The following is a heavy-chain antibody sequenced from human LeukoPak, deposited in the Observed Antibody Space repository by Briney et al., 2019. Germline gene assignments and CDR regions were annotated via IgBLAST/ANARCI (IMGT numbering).Heavy chain of an antibody. D-gene: IGHD2-2*02. J-gene: IGHJ5*02. CDR2: IYPGDSHT. CDR3: ARGPYAYTSSATLGSYNWFDP. V-gene: IGHV5-51*01. CDR1: GYSFPNYW. Sequence: GASLKISCKGSGYSFPNYWIGWVRQMPGKGLEWMGIIYPGDSHTRYSPSFQDQVTISVDKSISTAYLQWSSLKASDTAMYYCARGPYAYTSSATLGSYNWFDPWGQGSLVTVSS.